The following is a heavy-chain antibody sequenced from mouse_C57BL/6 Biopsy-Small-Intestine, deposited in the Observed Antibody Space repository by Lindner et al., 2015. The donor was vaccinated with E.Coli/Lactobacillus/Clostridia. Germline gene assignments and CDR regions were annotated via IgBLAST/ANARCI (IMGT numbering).Heavy chain of an antibody. CDR2: IYPNNGGA. Sequence: VQLQESGPDLVKPGDSVKMSCKASGYTFTDYYMDWVKQSHGKSLEFIGYIYPNNGGASYNQKFKDKATLTVDKSSSTAYMELHSLTSEDSAVYYCARRSYLHYFDHWGQGTTLTVSS. V-gene: IGHV1-34*02. D-gene: IGHD2-12*01. J-gene: IGHJ2*01. CDR3: ARRSYLHYFDH. CDR1: GYTFTDYY.